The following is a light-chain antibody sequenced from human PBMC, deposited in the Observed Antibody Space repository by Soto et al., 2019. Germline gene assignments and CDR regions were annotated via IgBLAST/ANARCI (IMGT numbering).Light chain of an antibody. CDR2: EVS. Sequence: QSALTQPPSVSGSPGQSVTISCTGTSSDVGSYNRVSWYQQPPGTAPKLMIYEVSNRPSGVPDRFSGSKSGNTASLTISGLQAEDEADYSCSSYTSSSTFVFGTGTKHTVL. CDR1: SSDVGSYNR. V-gene: IGLV2-18*02. J-gene: IGLJ1*01. CDR3: SSYTSSSTFV.